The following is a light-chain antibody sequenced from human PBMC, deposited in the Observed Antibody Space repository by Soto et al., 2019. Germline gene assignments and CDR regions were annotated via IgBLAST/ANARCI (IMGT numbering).Light chain of an antibody. Sequence: ETVLTQSPATLSVSPGERATFSCRASQSVTTNLAWYQQKPGQVPRLLIYGASTRATRIPARFSGSGSGTEFSLSVSSLQSDDFAFYHCQQYHSWPHTFGQGTKLEIK. J-gene: IGKJ2*01. V-gene: IGKV3-15*01. CDR3: QQYHSWPHT. CDR1: QSVTTN. CDR2: GAS.